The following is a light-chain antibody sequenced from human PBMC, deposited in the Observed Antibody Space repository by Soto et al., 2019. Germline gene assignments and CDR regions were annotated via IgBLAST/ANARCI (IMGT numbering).Light chain of an antibody. Sequence: EIVLMQSPDILSLSPGERATVSCRASETITNHDLAWYQKKPGQAPRLLLYGASNRPTGIPDRFSGSGSGTDFTLTIDRLEPEDFAVYFCHHYGTSPPRTFGQGTKLDIK. CDR1: ETITNHD. CDR3: HHYGTSPPRT. J-gene: IGKJ2*02. CDR2: GAS. V-gene: IGKV3-20*01.